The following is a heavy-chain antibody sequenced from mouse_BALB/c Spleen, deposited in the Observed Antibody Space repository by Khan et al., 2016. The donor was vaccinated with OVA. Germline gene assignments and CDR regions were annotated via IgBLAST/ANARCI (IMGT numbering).Heavy chain of an antibody. J-gene: IGHJ3*01. Sequence: VQLKESGPELVRPGASVKISCKAFGYTFTNHHINWVKQSPGQGLDWIGNINPYNDYITYTQKFKGQATLTLDKSSSTAYMELSSLTSEDSGVDYCARGNDAWGQGTLVTVSA. D-gene: IGHD2-12*01. CDR2: INPYNDYI. V-gene: IGHV1S45*01. CDR3: ARGNDA. CDR1: GYTFTNHH.